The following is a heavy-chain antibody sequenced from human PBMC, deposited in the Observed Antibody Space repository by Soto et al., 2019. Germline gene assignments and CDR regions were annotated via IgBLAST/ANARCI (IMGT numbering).Heavy chain of an antibody. CDR2: IYWDDDK. CDR3: AHSLITMVRGVIIPLGY. V-gene: IGHV2-5*02. CDR1: GFSLSTSGVG. D-gene: IGHD3-10*01. J-gene: IGHJ4*02. Sequence: QITLKESGPTLVKPTQTLTLTCTFSGFSLSTSGVGVGWIRQPPGKALEWLALIYWDDDKRYSPSLKSRLTTTKDTSKNQVVLTMTNMDPVDTATYYCAHSLITMVRGVIIPLGYWGQGTLVTVSS.